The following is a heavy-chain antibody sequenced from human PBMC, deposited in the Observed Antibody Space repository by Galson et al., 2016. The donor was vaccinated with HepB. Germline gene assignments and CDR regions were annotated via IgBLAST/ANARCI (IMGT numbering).Heavy chain of an antibody. CDR2: INYSWNT. CDR1: GGSISSFY. J-gene: IGHJ6*02. V-gene: IGHV4-59*08. Sequence: SETLSLTCTISGGSISSFYWSWIRQPPGKGLEWLGYINYSWNTYYNPSLKSRVTMSVDTSKNQFSLRLNSVTAADTAVYYCARRSTNYYFGMDVWGQGTTVIVSS. CDR3: ARRSTNYYFGMDV.